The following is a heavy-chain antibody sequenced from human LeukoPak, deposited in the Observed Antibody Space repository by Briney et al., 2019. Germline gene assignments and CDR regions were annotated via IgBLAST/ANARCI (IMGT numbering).Heavy chain of an antibody. CDR2: IGTAGDT. D-gene: IGHD5-24*01. Sequence: GLEWVSSIGTAGDTYYPGSVKGRFTISRENAKNSLYLQMNSLRAEDTAVYYCAGDRDGVDYWGQGTLVTVSS. J-gene: IGHJ4*02. CDR3: AGDRDGVDY. V-gene: IGHV3-13*01.